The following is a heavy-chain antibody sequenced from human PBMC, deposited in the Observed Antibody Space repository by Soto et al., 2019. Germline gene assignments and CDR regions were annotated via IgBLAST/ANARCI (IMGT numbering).Heavy chain of an antibody. CDR1: GYSIRNGSF. CDR3: ARRYYDFYGFDP. CDR2: IYHSGST. Sequence: PSETLSLTCAVSGYSIRNGSFWGWIRQPPGKGLEWIGSIYHSGSTFYNPSLKSRVTISVDTSKNQFSLKLSSVTAADKAVYYCARRYYDFYGFDPWGQGTLVTVS. J-gene: IGHJ5*02. D-gene: IGHD3-3*01. V-gene: IGHV4-38-2*01.